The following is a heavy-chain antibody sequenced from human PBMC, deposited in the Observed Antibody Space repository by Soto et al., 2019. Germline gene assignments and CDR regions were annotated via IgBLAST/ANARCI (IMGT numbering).Heavy chain of an antibody. CDR1: SGPSSSHN. D-gene: IGHD1-1*01. CDR2: VYNTGST. CDR3: VRQGIGNLHGLVDV. J-gene: IGHJ6*02. Sequence: QVQLQQSGPGLVKPSETLSLTCTVSSGPSSSHNWGWIRQSPGRGLEWIGYVYNTGSTSYNPSLKSRVTISADTSANHISLTLSSVTAADTAIYYCVRQGIGNLHGLVDVWGQGTTVSVSS. V-gene: IGHV4-59*08.